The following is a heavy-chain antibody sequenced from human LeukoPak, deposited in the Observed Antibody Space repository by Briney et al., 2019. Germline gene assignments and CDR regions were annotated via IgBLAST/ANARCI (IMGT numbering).Heavy chain of an antibody. V-gene: IGHV3-23*01. D-gene: IGHD3-16*01. J-gene: IGHJ6*02. CDR1: GFTFSSHG. CDR2: ISGSGDIT. CDR3: AKLGVRLYYSGMDV. Sequence: GGSLRLSCAVSGFTFSSHGMYWVRQAPEKGLEWVSFISGSGDITHYADSVKGRFTITRDNSKNTLFLQMSSLRTEDTAVYYCAKLGVRLYYSGMDVWGQGTTVTVSS.